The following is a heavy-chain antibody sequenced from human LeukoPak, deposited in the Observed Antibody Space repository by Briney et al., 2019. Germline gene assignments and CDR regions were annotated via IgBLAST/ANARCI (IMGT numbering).Heavy chain of an antibody. J-gene: IGHJ5*02. CDR2: ISAYNGNT. CDR3: AREEYHLVSLDP. Sequence: ASVKVSCKASGYIFSDYGVRWVRQAPGQGLEWMGWISAYNGNTDYAQNFQGRVTMTTDKSTRTAFLELRSLRPDDTAVYYCAREEYHLVSLDPWGQGTLVTVSS. D-gene: IGHD2-2*01. CDR1: GYIFSDYG. V-gene: IGHV1-18*01.